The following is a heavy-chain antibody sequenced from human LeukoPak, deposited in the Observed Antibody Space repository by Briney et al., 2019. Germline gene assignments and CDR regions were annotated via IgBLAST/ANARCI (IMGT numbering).Heavy chain of an antibody. V-gene: IGHV3-33*08. CDR1: GFTFSNAW. CDR3: ARGGAFCGGDCYRDY. CDR2: IGYDGSKK. D-gene: IGHD2-21*02. J-gene: IGHJ4*02. Sequence: GGSLRLSCAASGFTFSNAWMSWVRQAPGKGLEWVAVIGYDGSKKYYADSVQGRFTISRDNSKNTLYLQMNSLRAEDTAVYYCARGGAFCGGDCYRDYWGQGTLVTVSS.